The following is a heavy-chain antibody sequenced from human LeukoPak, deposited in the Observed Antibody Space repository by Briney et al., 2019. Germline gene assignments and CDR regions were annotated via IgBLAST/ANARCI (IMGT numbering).Heavy chain of an antibody. CDR2: IYPGDSDT. V-gene: IGHV5-51*01. D-gene: IGHD3-16*02. CDR3: ARGGELPYPYNWFDP. Sequence: GESLKISCKGSGYSFTSYWIGWVRQMPGKGLEWMGIIYPGDSDTRCSPSFQGQVTISADKSISTAYLQWSSLKASDTAMYYCARGGELPYPYNWFDPWGQGTLVTVSS. CDR1: GYSFTSYW. J-gene: IGHJ5*02.